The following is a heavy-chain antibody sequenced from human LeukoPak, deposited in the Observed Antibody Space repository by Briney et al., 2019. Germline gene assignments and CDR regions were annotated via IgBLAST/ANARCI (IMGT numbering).Heavy chain of an antibody. CDR2: IKEDGSEE. D-gene: IGHD4-17*01. CDR3: ARDLRAGGTWSYGVYFDL. Sequence: PGGSLRLSCAASGFTFSSYSMNWVRQAPGRGLEWVANIKEDGSEEDYVDSVKGRFTISRGNAKNSVYLQLNSLTPEDTAVYYCARDLRAGGTWSYGVYFDLWGRGTLVTVSS. V-gene: IGHV3-7*01. CDR1: GFTFSSYS. J-gene: IGHJ2*01.